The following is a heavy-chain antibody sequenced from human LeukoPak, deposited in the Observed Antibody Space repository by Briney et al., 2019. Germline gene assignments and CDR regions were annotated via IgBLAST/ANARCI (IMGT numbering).Heavy chain of an antibody. V-gene: IGHV7-4-1*02. CDR3: ARLAGYYDSSGYYPFDY. Sequence: ASVKVSCKASGNTFISYAMNWVRQAPGQGLEWMGWINTNTGNPTYAQGFTGRFVFSLDTSVSTAYLQISSLKAEDTAVYYCARLAGYYDSSGYYPFDYWGQGTLVTVSS. CDR1: GNTFISYA. CDR2: INTNTGNP. J-gene: IGHJ4*02. D-gene: IGHD3-22*01.